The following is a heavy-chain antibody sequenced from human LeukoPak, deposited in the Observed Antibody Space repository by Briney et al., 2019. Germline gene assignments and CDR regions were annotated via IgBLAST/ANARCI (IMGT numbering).Heavy chain of an antibody. J-gene: IGHJ6*02. Sequence: GGSLRLSCAASGVTFSSYWMSWVRQAPGKGLEWVASIKQDGSEKYYVDFVKGRFSISRDNAKSSLYLQMNSLRAEDTAVYYCAGYCSGGSCYDYYYYGMDVWGQGTTVTVSS. V-gene: IGHV3-7*02. CDR1: GVTFSSYW. CDR2: IKQDGSEK. CDR3: AGYCSGGSCYDYYYYGMDV. D-gene: IGHD2-15*01.